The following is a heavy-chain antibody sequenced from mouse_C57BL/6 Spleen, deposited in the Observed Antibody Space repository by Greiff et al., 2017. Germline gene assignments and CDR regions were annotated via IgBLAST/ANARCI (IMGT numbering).Heavy chain of an antibody. Sequence: VQLQQSGAELVKPGASVKLSCKASGYTFTEYTIHWVKQRSGQGLEWIGWFYPGSGSIKYNEKFKDKATLTADKSSSTVYMDLSRLTSEVSAVYFCATRYYFCGSRSRELWGRDTTHTVST. J-gene: IGHJ2*01. CDR3: ATRYYFCGSRSREL. CDR2: FYPGSGSI. D-gene: IGHD1-1*01. CDR1: GYTFTEYT. V-gene: IGHV1-62-2*01.